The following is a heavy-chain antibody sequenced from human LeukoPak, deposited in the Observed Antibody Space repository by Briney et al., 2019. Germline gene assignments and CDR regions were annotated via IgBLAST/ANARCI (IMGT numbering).Heavy chain of an antibody. V-gene: IGHV3-66*01. CDR1: GFSVTSNY. J-gene: IGHJ4*02. CDR2: IYSDGST. Sequence: PGGSLRLSCTASGFSVTSNYMNWVRQAPGKGLEWVSLIYSDGSTYHADSVKGRFTISRDKSNNMVYLQMNNLRVEDTVMYYCTRDPPAVLLGTYGWGQGALVTVSS. CDR3: TRDPPAVLLGTYG. D-gene: IGHD2/OR15-2a*01.